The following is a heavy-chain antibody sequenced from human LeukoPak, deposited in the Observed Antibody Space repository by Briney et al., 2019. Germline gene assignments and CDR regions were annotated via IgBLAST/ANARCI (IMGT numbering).Heavy chain of an antibody. Sequence: SETLSLTCAVYGGSFSGYYWNWIRQPPGKGLEGIGEINQSGNTNYNPSLKSRVTISVDTSKKQFSLKMSSVTAADTAVYYCAIDIEVDADPVSGTPPGGDWGQGTLVTVSS. CDR1: GGSFSGYY. CDR3: AIDIEVDADPVSGTPPGGD. J-gene: IGHJ4*02. D-gene: IGHD2-15*01. V-gene: IGHV4-34*01. CDR2: INQSGNT.